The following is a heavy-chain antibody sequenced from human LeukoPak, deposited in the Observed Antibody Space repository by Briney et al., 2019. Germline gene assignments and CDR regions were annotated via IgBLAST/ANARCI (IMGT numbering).Heavy chain of an antibody. J-gene: IGHJ4*02. D-gene: IGHD4-17*01. CDR2: ITSSSSNT. CDR1: GFTYSTYT. V-gene: IGHV3-21*01. CDR3: ARDGDYVFDY. Sequence: GGSLTLSCAASGFTYSTYTINWVPQAPEKALEWVSSITSSSSNTFYADSVKGRFTLSKDNAKNSLYLQMSSLRDEDTAVYYCARDGDYVFDYWGQGTLVTVSS.